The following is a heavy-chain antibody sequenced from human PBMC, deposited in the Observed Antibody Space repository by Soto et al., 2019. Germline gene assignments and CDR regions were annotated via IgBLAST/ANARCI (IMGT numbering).Heavy chain of an antibody. Sequence: GGSLRLSCAASGFTFSSYAMSWVRQAPGKGLEWVSAISGSGGSTYYADSVKGRFTISRDNSKNTLYLKMNSLRAEDTAVYYCAKRNDFWSGYDPWGQGTLVTVSS. V-gene: IGHV3-23*01. CDR1: GFTFSSYA. J-gene: IGHJ5*02. CDR3: AKRNDFWSGYDP. D-gene: IGHD3-3*01. CDR2: ISGSGGST.